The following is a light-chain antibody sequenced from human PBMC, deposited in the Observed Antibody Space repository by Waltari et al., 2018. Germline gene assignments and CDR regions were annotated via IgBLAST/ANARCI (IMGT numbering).Light chain of an antibody. J-gene: IGKJ4*01. CDR2: AAS. CDR1: QDISSW. Sequence: DIQMTQSPSSVSSSVGDRVTITCRASQDISSWEAWYQQKPGKAPNLLIYAASTLRSGVPSRFSGSGSGTVFTLTISSLQPEDFATYYCQQATSSPFFGGGTRVEIK. V-gene: IGKV1-12*01. CDR3: QQATSSPF.